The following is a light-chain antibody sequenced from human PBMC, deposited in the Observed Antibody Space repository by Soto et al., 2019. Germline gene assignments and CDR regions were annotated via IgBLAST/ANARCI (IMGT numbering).Light chain of an antibody. V-gene: IGKV3-15*01. CDR2: GAS. CDR3: QQYNTWPRT. Sequence: EIVMTQSPATLSVSPGERATLSCRASQSVSSNLAWYQQKPGQAPRLLIYGASTRATGIPARFSGSGSGTEFTLTISSLQSEDFAVYYCQQYNTWPRTLGQGTKVDNK. J-gene: IGKJ1*01. CDR1: QSVSSN.